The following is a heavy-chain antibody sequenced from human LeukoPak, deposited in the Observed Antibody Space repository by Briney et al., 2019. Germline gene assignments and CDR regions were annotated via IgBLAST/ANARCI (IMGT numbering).Heavy chain of an antibody. Sequence: GGSLRLSCSASGFTFSSYAMHWVRQAPGKGLEYVSAISSNGGSTYYADSVKGRFTISRDNSKNTLYPQMSSLRAEDTAVYYCVKGLTYYYGSGSYPFDYWGQGTLVTVSS. D-gene: IGHD3-10*01. CDR2: ISSNGGST. CDR1: GFTFSSYA. CDR3: VKGLTYYYGSGSYPFDY. J-gene: IGHJ4*02. V-gene: IGHV3-64D*06.